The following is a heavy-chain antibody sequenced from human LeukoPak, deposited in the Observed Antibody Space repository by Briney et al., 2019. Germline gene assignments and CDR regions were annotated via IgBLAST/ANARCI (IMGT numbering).Heavy chain of an antibody. Sequence: GGSLRLSCAASGFTFSSYWMSWVRQAPGKGLEWVANIQRDGSGKYYADSVKGRFSISRDNAKTSLYLQMNSLRVEDTAVYYCATGPPGYCSITSCSFNYWGQGILVTVSS. CDR2: IQRDGSGK. D-gene: IGHD2-2*01. V-gene: IGHV3-7*01. J-gene: IGHJ4*02. CDR1: GFTFSSYW. CDR3: ATGPPGYCSITSCSFNY.